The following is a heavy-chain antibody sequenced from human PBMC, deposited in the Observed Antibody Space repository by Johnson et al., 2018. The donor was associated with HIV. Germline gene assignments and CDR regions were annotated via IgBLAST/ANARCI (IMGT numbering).Heavy chain of an antibody. CDR3: AMPYYFDSGVYQ. CDR1: GFSFSTYA. J-gene: IGHJ3*01. Sequence: VQLVESGGGVVQTGESLRLSCAAFGFSFSTYAMHWVRPAPGKGLEYVSAISNNGGSTFYADSVRGRFTISRDNSKNTLYLQMGSLRVEDMGIYYCAMPYYFDSGVYQWGQGTMVTVSS. D-gene: IGHD3-22*01. V-gene: IGHV3-64*07. CDR2: ISNNGGST.